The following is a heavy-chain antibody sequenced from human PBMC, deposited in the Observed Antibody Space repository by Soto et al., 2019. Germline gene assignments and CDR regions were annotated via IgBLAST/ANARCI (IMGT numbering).Heavy chain of an antibody. V-gene: IGHV1-69*13. D-gene: IGHD6-13*01. J-gene: IGHJ6*02. CDR1: GGTFSSYG. CDR2: IIPIFGTP. Sequence: SVKVSCKASGGTFSSYGISWVRQAPGQGLEWMGGIIPIFGTPNYAQKFQGRVTITADESTSTAYVELTSLRSEDTAVYYCARDTGIAAAGTVMDVWGQGTTVTVSS. CDR3: ARDTGIAAAGTVMDV.